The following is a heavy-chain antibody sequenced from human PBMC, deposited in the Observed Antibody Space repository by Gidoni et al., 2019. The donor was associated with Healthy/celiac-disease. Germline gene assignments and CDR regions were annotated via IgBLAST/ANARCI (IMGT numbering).Heavy chain of an antibody. J-gene: IGHJ4*02. Sequence: VQLQQSGPGLVKPSQTLSLTCSISEDTVSSNSAAWNWISQSTSRGLEWLGRTYYRSKWYNDYAVSVKSRITINTNTSKNQFSQQLNSVTPEDTAVYYCARDGVGDGDYVRYFDYWGQGTLVTVSS. D-gene: IGHD4-17*01. CDR3: ARDGVGDGDYVRYFDY. CDR1: EDTVSSNSAA. CDR2: TYYRSKWYN. V-gene: IGHV6-1*01.